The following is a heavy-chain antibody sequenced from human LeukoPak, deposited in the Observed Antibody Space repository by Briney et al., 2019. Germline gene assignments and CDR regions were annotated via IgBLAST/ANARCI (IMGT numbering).Heavy chain of an antibody. Sequence: GGSLRLSCAASGFTFSSYSLNWVRQAPGKGLEWVSSISYVSSYIYYSGSVKGRFTISRDNAKNSLYLQMNNLRAEDTAVYYCARVGYCSSASCKTPGGFDYWGQGTLVTVSS. CDR3: ARVGYCSSASCKTPGGFDY. CDR1: GFTFSSYS. J-gene: IGHJ4*02. D-gene: IGHD2-2*01. V-gene: IGHV3-21*06. CDR2: ISYVSSYI.